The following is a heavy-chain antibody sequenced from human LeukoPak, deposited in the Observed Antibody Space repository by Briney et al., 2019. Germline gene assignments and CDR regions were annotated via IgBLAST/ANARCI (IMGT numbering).Heavy chain of an antibody. CDR3: ARDYVFWSGYSHNWFDP. Sequence: GASVKVSCKASGYTFTSYGISWVRQAPGQGLEWMGWISAYNGNTNYAQKLQGRVTMTTDTSTSTAYMELRSLRSDDTAVYCCARDYVFWSGYSHNWFDPWGQGTLVTVSS. D-gene: IGHD3-3*01. V-gene: IGHV1-18*01. CDR2: ISAYNGNT. J-gene: IGHJ5*02. CDR1: GYTFTSYG.